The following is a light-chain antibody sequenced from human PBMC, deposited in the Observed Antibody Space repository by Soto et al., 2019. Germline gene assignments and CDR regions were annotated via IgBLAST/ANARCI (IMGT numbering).Light chain of an antibody. CDR3: QQYNSWPIT. V-gene: IGKV3-15*01. Sequence: SLPPGTRATLSCRASQGIKDYVAWFQQTPGQPPRVLIYDASTRANGIPARFTGSGSGTEFTLTISGLQSEDFAVYYCQQYNSWPITFGQGTRLEIK. J-gene: IGKJ5*01. CDR2: DAS. CDR1: QGIKDY.